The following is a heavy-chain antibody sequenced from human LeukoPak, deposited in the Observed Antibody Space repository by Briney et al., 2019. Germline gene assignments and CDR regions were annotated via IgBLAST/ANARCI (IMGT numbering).Heavy chain of an antibody. CDR3: AREPNYYDSSDDY. J-gene: IGHJ4*02. CDR1: GFTFSDYY. V-gene: IGHV3-11*01. CDR2: ISSSGSTI. D-gene: IGHD3-22*01. Sequence: GGSLRLSCAASGFTFSDYYMSWIRQAPGKGLEGVSYISSSGSTIYYADSVKGRFTISRDNAKISLYLQMNSLRAEDTAVYYCAREPNYYDSSDDYWGQGTLVTVSS.